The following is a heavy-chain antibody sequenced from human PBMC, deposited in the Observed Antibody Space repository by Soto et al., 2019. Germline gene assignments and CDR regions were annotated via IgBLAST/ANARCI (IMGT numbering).Heavy chain of an antibody. CDR1: GYTFTSYG. D-gene: IGHD6-19*01. Sequence: ASVKVSCKPYGYTFTSYGISWVRQAPGQGLEWMGWISAYNGNTDYAQKLQGRVTMTTDTSTSTAYMELRSLGSDDTAVYYCARDLRYSSGWYGAPSDAFGIWGQGTMVTVSS. CDR2: ISAYNGNT. V-gene: IGHV1-18*01. J-gene: IGHJ3*02. CDR3: ARDLRYSSGWYGAPSDAFGI.